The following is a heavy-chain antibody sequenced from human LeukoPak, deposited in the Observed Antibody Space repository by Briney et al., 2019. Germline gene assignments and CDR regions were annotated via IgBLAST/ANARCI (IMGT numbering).Heavy chain of an antibody. J-gene: IGHJ4*02. CDR1: GFTFGNYA. V-gene: IGHV3-23*01. Sequence: PGGSLRLSCAASGFTFGNYAMAWVRQSPGKGLEWVSCITDIGKNTYHTYSVKGLFTISRNYSKNTLSLQMNSLSVEHTAVYYCAKATQRSCTGGTCYPLDYWGQGTLVTVSS. CDR3: AKATQRSCTGGTCYPLDY. D-gene: IGHD2-8*02. CDR2: ITDIGKNT.